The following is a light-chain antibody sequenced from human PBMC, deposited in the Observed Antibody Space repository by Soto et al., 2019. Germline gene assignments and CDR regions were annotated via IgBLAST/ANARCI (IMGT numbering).Light chain of an antibody. CDR2: AAV. CDR1: QSINNY. Sequence: DIQMTQSPSSLTASVGDRVTLTCRASQSINNYLNWYQQKPGKAPNLLIYAAVNLQSGVPSRFSGSGSGTHFTLTINSLQSEDFATYYCQQSYRSPWTFGQGTKVDIK. V-gene: IGKV1-39*01. CDR3: QQSYRSPWT. J-gene: IGKJ1*01.